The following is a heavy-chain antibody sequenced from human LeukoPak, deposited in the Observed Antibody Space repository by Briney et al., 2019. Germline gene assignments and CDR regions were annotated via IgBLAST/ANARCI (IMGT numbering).Heavy chain of an antibody. V-gene: IGHV1-18*01. J-gene: IGHJ4*02. CDR1: GYTFTSYG. D-gene: IGHD3-22*01. CDR3: AREGMIVEYYFDY. CDR2: ISAYNGNT. Sequence: ASVKVSCKASGYTFTSYGISWVRQAPGQGLEWMGWISAYNGNTNYAQKLQGRVTMTTDTSTSTAHMELRSLRSDDTVVYYCAREGMIVEYYFDYWGQGTLVTVSS.